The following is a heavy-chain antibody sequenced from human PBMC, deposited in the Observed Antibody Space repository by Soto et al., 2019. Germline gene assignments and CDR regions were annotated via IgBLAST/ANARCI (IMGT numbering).Heavy chain of an antibody. CDR1: GFTFSSYG. J-gene: IGHJ4*02. V-gene: IGHV3-30*18. D-gene: IGHD3-22*01. Sequence: QVQLVESGGGVVQPGRSLRLSCAASGFTFSSYGMHWVRQAPGKGLEWVAVISYDGSNKYYADSVKGRFTISRDNSKNKLYLQMNSLRAEDTAVYYCAKPNYDSSGYYLGYWGQGTLVTVSS. CDR2: ISYDGSNK. CDR3: AKPNYDSSGYYLGY.